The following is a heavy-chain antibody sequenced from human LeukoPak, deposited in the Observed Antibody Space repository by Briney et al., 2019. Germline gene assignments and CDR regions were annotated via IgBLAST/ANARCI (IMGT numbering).Heavy chain of an antibody. V-gene: IGHV4-39*07. J-gene: IGHJ5*02. Sequence: SQTLSLTCTVSGGSISSSSYYWGWIRQPPGKGLEWIGSIYYSGSTYYNPSLKSRVTISVDTSKNQFSLKLSSVTAADTAVYYCARDLGKYYDILTDASWFDPWGQGTLVTVSS. CDR2: IYYSGST. CDR3: ARDLGKYYDILTDASWFDP. D-gene: IGHD3-9*01. CDR1: GGSISSSSYY.